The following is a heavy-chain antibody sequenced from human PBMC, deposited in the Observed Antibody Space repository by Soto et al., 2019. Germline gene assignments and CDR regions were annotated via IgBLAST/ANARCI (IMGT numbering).Heavy chain of an antibody. CDR3: ARDLDGSGSYFTDY. D-gene: IGHD3-10*01. J-gene: IGHJ4*02. CDR1: GYSFSSIG. CDR2: ISPYKGNT. V-gene: IGHV1-18*01. Sequence: ASVKVSCKTSGYSFSSIGISWVRQAPGQGLEWKGWISPYKGNTYYAQRLQCRVTMTTDTSTSTAYMELRSLRSDDTAVYFCARDLDGSGSYFTDYWGQGTLVTGSS.